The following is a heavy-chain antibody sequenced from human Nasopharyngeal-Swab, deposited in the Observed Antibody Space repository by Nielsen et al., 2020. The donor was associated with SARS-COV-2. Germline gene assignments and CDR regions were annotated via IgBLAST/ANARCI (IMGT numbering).Heavy chain of an antibody. Sequence: VRQAPGKGLEWVSVIYSGGSTYYADSVKGRFTISRHNSKNTLYLQMNSLKAGDTAVYYCARLSGSFYMDVWGKGTTVTVSS. D-gene: IGHD3-10*01. J-gene: IGHJ6*03. CDR3: ARLSGSFYMDV. CDR2: IYSGGST. V-gene: IGHV3-53*04.